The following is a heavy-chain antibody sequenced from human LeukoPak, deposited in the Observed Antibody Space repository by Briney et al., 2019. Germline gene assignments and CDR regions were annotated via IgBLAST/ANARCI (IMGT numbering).Heavy chain of an antibody. Sequence: ASVKVSCKASGYTFTSYGISWVRQAPGQGLEWMGWNSAYNGNTNYAQKFQGRVTMTTDTSTSTAYMELRSLRSDDTAVYYCARARGYYDSSGYYQTSHFDYWGQGTLVTVSS. CDR3: ARARGYYDSSGYYQTSHFDY. CDR2: NSAYNGNT. J-gene: IGHJ4*02. CDR1: GYTFTSYG. D-gene: IGHD3-22*01. V-gene: IGHV1-18*01.